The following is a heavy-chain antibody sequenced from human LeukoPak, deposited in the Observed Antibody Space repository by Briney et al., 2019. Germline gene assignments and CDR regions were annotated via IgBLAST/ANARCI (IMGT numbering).Heavy chain of an antibody. CDR2: IIPIFGTA. V-gene: IGHV1-69*01. J-gene: IGHJ4*02. Sequence: GASVKVSCKASGGTFSSYAISWVRQAPGQGLEWMGGIIPIFGTANYAQKFQGRVTITADESTSTAYMELSSLRSEDTAVYYCATNYYYDSSAYYSYFWGQGTLVTVSS. D-gene: IGHD3-22*01. CDR1: GGTFSSYA. CDR3: ATNYYYDSSAYYSYF.